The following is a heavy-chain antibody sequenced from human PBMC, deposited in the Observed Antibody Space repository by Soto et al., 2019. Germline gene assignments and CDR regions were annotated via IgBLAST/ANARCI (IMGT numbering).Heavy chain of an antibody. V-gene: IGHV3-9*01. D-gene: IGHD6-19*01. CDR2: ISWSGNNM. J-gene: IGHJ4*02. CDR1: GFPFDDYA. Sequence: PGGSLTLSCAASGFPFDDYAMYCVRQIPGKGLEWVSGISWSGNNMDYRDSVKGRFTISRDNAKNTLYLQMNSLRAEDTAVYYCAEDPAEVAVATHFDYWGQGTLVTVSS. CDR3: AEDPAEVAVATHFDY.